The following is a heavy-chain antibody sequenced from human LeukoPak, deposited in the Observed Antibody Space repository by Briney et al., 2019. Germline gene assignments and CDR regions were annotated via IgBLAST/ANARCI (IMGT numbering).Heavy chain of an antibody. CDR1: GFTFXNNW. CDR3: VIQISGVVY. CDR2: ISGDGXXT. D-gene: IGHD3-3*01. Sequence: GGSLRLSCAASGFTFXNNWMHWVRQASGKGLVWVSRISGDGXXTXXXXXXXXXAIVSXDNAKNTLYLQMNSLRAEDTAVYYCVIQISGVVYWGQGTLVAVSS. J-gene: IGHJ4*02. V-gene: IGHV3-74*01.